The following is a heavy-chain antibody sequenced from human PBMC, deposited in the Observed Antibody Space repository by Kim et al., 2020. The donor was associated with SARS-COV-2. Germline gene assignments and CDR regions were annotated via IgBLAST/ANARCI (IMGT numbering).Heavy chain of an antibody. CDR2: INHSGST. Sequence: SETLSLTCAVYGGSFSGYYWRWIRQPPGKGLEWIGEINHSGSTNYNPSLKSRVTISVDTSKNQFSLKLSSVTAADTAVYYCARWAPIRFLEWFMTDAFDICGQGTMVTFSS. D-gene: IGHD3-3*01. CDR3: ARWAPIRFLEWFMTDAFDI. CDR1: GGSFSGYY. V-gene: IGHV4-34*01. J-gene: IGHJ3*02.